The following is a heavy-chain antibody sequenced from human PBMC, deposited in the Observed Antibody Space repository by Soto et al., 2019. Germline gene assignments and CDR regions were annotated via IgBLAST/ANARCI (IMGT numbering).Heavy chain of an antibody. Sequence: PGGSLRLSCASSVFTFSSYGMHCVRQSPGKGLEWVAVIWYDGSNKYYADSVKGRFTISRDNSKNTLYLQMNSLRAEDTAVYYCAREKKPDENWFDPWGQGTLVTVSS. V-gene: IGHV3-33*01. CDR2: IWYDGSNK. CDR3: AREKKPDENWFDP. CDR1: VFTFSSYG. J-gene: IGHJ5*02.